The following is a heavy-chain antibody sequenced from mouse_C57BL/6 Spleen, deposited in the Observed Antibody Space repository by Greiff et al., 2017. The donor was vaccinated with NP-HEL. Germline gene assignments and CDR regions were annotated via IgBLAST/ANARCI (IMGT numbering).Heavy chain of an antibody. D-gene: IGHD2-5*01. Sequence: QVQLKESGAELVRPGTSVKVSCKASGYAFTNYLIEWVKQRPGQGLEWIGVINPGSGGTNYNEKFKGKATLTADKSSSTAYMQLSSLTSEDSAVYFCARSDSKGDYWGQGTTLTVSS. J-gene: IGHJ2*01. CDR1: GYAFTNYL. V-gene: IGHV1-54*01. CDR2: INPGSGGT. CDR3: ARSDSKGDY.